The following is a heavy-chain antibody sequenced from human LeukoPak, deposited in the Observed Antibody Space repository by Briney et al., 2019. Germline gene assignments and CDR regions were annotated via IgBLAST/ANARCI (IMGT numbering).Heavy chain of an antibody. V-gene: IGHV3-30*04. D-gene: IGHD3-22*01. CDR1: GFTFRSYA. Sequence: GGSLRLSCAASGFTFRSYAIHWVRQAPGQGPEWVAVISYDGSNKYSADSVKGRFTISRDNSENTVYLQMNSLRAEDTAVYYCARDAQDYFDSSASFDYWGQGTLVTVSS. J-gene: IGHJ4*02. CDR3: ARDAQDYFDSSASFDY. CDR2: ISYDGSNK.